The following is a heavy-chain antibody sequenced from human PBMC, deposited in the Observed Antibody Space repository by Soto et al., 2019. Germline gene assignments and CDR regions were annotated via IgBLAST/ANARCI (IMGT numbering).Heavy chain of an antibody. Sequence: SETLSLTCTVYGVSISSSSYYWAWIRQPPGKRLEWIGSIYYSGSTYYNPSLKSRVTISVDTSKNQFSLKLSSVTAADTAVYYCASHYGSGNYYYYYGMDVWGQGTTVT. CDR3: ASHYGSGNYYYYYGMDV. CDR1: GVSISSSSYY. CDR2: IYYSGST. V-gene: IGHV4-39*01. D-gene: IGHD3-10*01. J-gene: IGHJ6*02.